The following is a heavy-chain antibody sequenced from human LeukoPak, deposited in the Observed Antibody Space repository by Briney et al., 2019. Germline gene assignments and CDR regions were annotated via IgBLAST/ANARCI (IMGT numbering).Heavy chain of an antibody. D-gene: IGHD1-26*01. V-gene: IGHV1-69*05. CDR3: ASSSGSYYVE. J-gene: IGHJ4*02. CDR2: IIPISGTA. Sequence: SVKVSCKASGGTFSSYAISWVRQAPRQGLEWMGGIIPISGTANYAQKFQGRVTITTDESTSTAYMELSSLRSEDTAVYYCASSSGSYYVEWGQGTLVTVSS. CDR1: GGTFSSYA.